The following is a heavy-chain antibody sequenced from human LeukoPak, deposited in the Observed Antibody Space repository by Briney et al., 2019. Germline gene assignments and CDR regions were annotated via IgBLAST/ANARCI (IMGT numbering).Heavy chain of an antibody. CDR2: INHSGST. J-gene: IGHJ4*02. V-gene: IGHV4-34*01. Sequence: PSETLSLTCAVYGGPFSGYYWSWIRQPPGKGLEWIGEINHSGSTNYNPSLKSRVTISVDTSKNQFSLKLSSVTAADTAVYYCARRRIVVVTAFNYWGQGTLVTVSS. D-gene: IGHD2-21*02. CDR1: GGPFSGYY. CDR3: ARRRIVVVTAFNY.